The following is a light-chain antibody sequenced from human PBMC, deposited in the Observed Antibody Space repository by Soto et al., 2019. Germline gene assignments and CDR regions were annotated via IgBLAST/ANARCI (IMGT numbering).Light chain of an antibody. V-gene: IGKV3-20*01. CDR3: QQYGSSPRT. J-gene: IGKJ1*01. CDR1: LSVSSSY. Sequence: IVLTQSPGTLSLSQGERATLSCRACLSVSSSYLAWYQQKPGQDPRLLIYGASSRATGSPDRFSGSGSGTDFTLTISRLEPEDFAVYYCQQYGSSPRTFGQGTKVDIK. CDR2: GAS.